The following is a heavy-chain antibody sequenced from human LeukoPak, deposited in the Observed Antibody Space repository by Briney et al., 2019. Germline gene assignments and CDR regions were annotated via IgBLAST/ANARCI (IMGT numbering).Heavy chain of an antibody. Sequence: PSETLSLTCTVSGGSISSYYWSWIRQPPGKGLEWIGYIYYSGSTNYNPSLKSRVTISVDMSKNQFSLKLSSVTAADTAVYYCARDNRNAFDIWGQGTVVTVSS. J-gene: IGHJ3*02. V-gene: IGHV4-59*01. D-gene: IGHD1-14*01. CDR3: ARDNRNAFDI. CDR1: GGSISSYY. CDR2: IYYSGST.